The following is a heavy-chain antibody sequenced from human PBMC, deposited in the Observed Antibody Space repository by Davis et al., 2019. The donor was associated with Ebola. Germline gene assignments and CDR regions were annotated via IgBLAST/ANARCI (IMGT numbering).Heavy chain of an antibody. CDR3: ATAGPDYCDSHNCYTVDY. J-gene: IGHJ4*02. Sequence: GESLKISCAVSGFIFRNYWMTWVRQTPGKGLEWVANIKHDGSEKYYVDSVRGRFTISRDDAKISLNLQMNSLRVEDTAVYYCATAGPDYCDSHNCYTVDYWGQGTLVTVSS. V-gene: IGHV3-7*01. D-gene: IGHD2-2*02. CDR1: GFIFRNYW. CDR2: IKHDGSEK.